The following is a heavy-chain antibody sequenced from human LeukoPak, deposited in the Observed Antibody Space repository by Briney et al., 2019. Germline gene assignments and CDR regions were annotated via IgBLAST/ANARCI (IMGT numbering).Heavy chain of an antibody. CDR2: ISGSGGST. Sequence: PGGSLRLSCAASGFIFSSYAMSWVRQAPGKGLEWVSAISGSGGSTYYADSVKGRFTISRDNSKNTLYLQMNSLRAEDTAVYYCAKGSGYYSFHFDYWGQGTLVTVSS. CDR3: AKGSGYYSFHFDY. J-gene: IGHJ4*02. V-gene: IGHV3-23*01. D-gene: IGHD3-22*01. CDR1: GFIFSSYA.